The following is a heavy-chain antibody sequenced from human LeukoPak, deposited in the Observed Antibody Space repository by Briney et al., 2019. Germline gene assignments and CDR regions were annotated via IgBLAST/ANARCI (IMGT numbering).Heavy chain of an antibody. CDR2: IYPGDSDT. V-gene: IGHV5-51*01. D-gene: IGHD1-26*01. Sequence: GESLKISCKGSGYSFTSYWIGWVRQMPGKGLEWMGIIYPGDSDTRYSPSFQGQVTISADKSISTAYLQWSSLKASDTAMYYCARPEESGSYLEYFQHWGQGTLVTVSS. CDR3: ARPEESGSYLEYFQH. CDR1: GYSFTSYW. J-gene: IGHJ1*01.